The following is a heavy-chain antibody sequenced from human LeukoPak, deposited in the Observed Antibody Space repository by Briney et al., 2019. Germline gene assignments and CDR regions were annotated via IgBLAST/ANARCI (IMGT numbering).Heavy chain of an antibody. D-gene: IGHD3-10*01. J-gene: IGHJ5*02. CDR3: ARAPPYYYGSGYSLGFDP. CDR2: INPNSGGT. V-gene: IGHV1-2*04. CDR1: GYTFTGYY. Sequence: ASVKVSCKASGYTFTGYYMHWVRQAPGQGLEWMGWINPNSGGTNYAQKFQGWVTMTRDTSISTAYMELSRLRSDDTAVYYCARAPPYYYGSGYSLGFDPWGQGTLATVSS.